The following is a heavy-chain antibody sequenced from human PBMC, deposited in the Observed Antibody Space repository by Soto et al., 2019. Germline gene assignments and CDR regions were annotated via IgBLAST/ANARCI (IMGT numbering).Heavy chain of an antibody. CDR2: IIPIFGTA. J-gene: IGHJ6*02. CDR1: GGTFSSYA. V-gene: IGHV1-69*13. Sequence: GASVKVSCKASGGTFSSYAISWVRQAPGQGLEWMGGIIPIFGTANYAQKFQGRVTITADESTSTAYMELSSLRSEDTAVYYCARDHCSSTSCYYYHYGMDVRGQGTTVTVSS. CDR3: ARDHCSSTSCYYYHYGMDV. D-gene: IGHD2-2*01.